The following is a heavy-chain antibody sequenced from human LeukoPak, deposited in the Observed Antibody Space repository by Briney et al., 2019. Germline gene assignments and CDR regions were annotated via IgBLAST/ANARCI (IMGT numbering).Heavy chain of an antibody. CDR1: GPTFSNAW. Sequence: GGSLRLSCAASGPTFSNAWMSWVRQAPGKGLEWVAVISYDGSNKYYADSVKGRFTISRDNSKNTLYLQMNSLRAEDTAVYYCAKAGVITGTADEFDIWGQGTMVTVSS. D-gene: IGHD1-20*01. CDR2: ISYDGSNK. V-gene: IGHV3-30*18. J-gene: IGHJ3*02. CDR3: AKAGVITGTADEFDI.